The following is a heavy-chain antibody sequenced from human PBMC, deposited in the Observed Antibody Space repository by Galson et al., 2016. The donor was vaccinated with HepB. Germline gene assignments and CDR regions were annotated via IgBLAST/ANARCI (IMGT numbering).Heavy chain of an antibody. CDR2: MNAIGDYT. CDR3: VKGGERFGSSPSGYFDF. CDR1: GFTLNQYA. D-gene: IGHD6-13*01. J-gene: IGHJ4*02. V-gene: IGHV3-64D*09. Sequence: SLRLSCAVSGFTLNQYAMHWVRQAPGKGLEYVSGMNAIGDYTHYADSVKGRSVISRDISKNTLYLQMNSLRTEDTAVYHCVKGGERFGSSPSGYFDFWGQGTLVTISS.